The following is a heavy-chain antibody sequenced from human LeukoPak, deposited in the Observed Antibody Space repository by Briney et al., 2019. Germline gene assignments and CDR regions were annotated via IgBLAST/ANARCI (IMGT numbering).Heavy chain of an antibody. CDR3: ARHRESDFGYYYYMDV. CDR2: FYYSGTT. V-gene: IGHV4-39*01. CDR1: GVSISTDNFY. D-gene: IGHD4-17*01. J-gene: IGHJ6*03. Sequence: SETLSLTCTVSGVSISTDNFYWGWIRQPPGKGLEWIGTFYYSGTTYYNPSLKIRLTISVDTSKNRFSLKLSSVTAADTSVYYCARHRESDFGYYYYMDVWGKGTTVTVSS.